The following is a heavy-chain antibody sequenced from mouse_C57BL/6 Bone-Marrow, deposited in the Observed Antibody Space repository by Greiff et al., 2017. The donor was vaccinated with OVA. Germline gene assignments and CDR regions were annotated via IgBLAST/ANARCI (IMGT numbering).Heavy chain of an antibody. CDR3: ARWDYYGSSYGFDV. D-gene: IGHD1-1*01. J-gene: IGHJ1*03. CDR1: GYTFTDYN. Sequence: DVKLVESGPELVKPGASVKIPCKASGYTFTDYNMDWVKQSHGKSLEWIGDINPNNGGTIYNQKFKGKATLTVDKSSSTAYMELRSLTSEDTAVYYCARWDYYGSSYGFDVWGTGTTVTVSS. CDR2: INPNNGGT. V-gene: IGHV1-18*01.